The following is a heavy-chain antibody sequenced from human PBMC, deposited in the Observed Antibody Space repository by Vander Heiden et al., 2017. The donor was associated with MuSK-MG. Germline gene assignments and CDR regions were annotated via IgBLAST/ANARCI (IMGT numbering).Heavy chain of an antibody. CDR3: ARQYYDYVWGSRYFDY. CDR1: GGSISSSSYY. J-gene: IGHJ4*02. V-gene: IGHV4-39*01. D-gene: IGHD3-16*01. Sequence: QLQLQESGPGLVKPPETLSLTCTVPGGSISSSSYYWGWIRQPPGKGLEWIGSIYYSGSTYYNPSLKSRVTISVDTSKNQFSLKLSSVTAADTAVYYCARQYYDYVWGSRYFDYWGQGTLVTVSS. CDR2: IYYSGST.